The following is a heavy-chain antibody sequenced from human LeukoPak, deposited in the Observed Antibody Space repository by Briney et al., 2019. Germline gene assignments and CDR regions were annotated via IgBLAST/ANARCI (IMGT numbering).Heavy chain of an antibody. CDR1: GFTFSDYY. CDR3: ARDGPRNYYWFDP. Sequence: PGGSLRLSCAASGFTFSDYYMTWIRQAPGKGLEWVSFISGSGTAIYYADSVKGRFTISRDNAKNSLYLQMNGLRAEDTAVYYCARDGPRNYYWFDPWGQGTLVTVSS. D-gene: IGHD1-7*01. J-gene: IGHJ5*02. CDR2: ISGSGTAI. V-gene: IGHV3-11*01.